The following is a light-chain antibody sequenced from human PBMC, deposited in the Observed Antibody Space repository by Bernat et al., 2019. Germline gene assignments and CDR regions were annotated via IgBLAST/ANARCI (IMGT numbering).Light chain of an antibody. V-gene: IGLV2-18*02. Sequence: QSALTQPPSVSGSPGQSVTISCTGTSSDVGSYNRFSWYQQPPGTAPKHMIYEVNNRPSGVPDRFAGSKSGNTASLTISGLQAEDEADYYCCSFTTTATWVFGGGTKLTVL. CDR3: CSFTTTATWV. CDR2: EVN. J-gene: IGLJ3*02. CDR1: SSDVGSYNR.